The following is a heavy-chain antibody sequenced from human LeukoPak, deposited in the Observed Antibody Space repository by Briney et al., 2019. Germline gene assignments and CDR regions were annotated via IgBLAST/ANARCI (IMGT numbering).Heavy chain of an antibody. V-gene: IGHV3-53*01. J-gene: IGHJ4*02. CDR1: GFTVSSNY. CDR3: AREYSGSYWYFDN. Sequence: AGGSLRLSCAASGFTVSSNYMSWVRQAPGKGLEWVSVIYSGGNTYYADSVKGRFTISRDNSKNTLYLQMNSLRAEDTAVYYCAREYSGSYWYFDNWGQGTLVTVSS. CDR2: IYSGGNT. D-gene: IGHD1-26*01.